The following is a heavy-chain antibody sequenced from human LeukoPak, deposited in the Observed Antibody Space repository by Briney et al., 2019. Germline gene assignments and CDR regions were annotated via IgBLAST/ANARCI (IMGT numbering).Heavy chain of an antibody. Sequence: GASVKVSCKASGYTFTSYDINWVRQATGQGLEWMGWMNPNSGNTGYAQKFQGRVTMTRNTSISTAYMELSSLRSEDTAVYYCARDAKLRYFDWLLGLDWFDPWGQGTLVTVSS. CDR3: ARDAKLRYFDWLLGLDWFDP. D-gene: IGHD3-9*01. V-gene: IGHV1-8*01. J-gene: IGHJ5*02. CDR2: MNPNSGNT. CDR1: GYTFTSYD.